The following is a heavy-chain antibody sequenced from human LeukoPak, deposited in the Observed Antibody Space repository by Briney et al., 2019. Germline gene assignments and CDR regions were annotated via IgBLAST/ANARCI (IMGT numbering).Heavy chain of an antibody. CDR2: IYYSGST. V-gene: IGHV4-59*01. CDR3: ARVGGRDYYDSSGYYYPEYFQH. D-gene: IGHD3-22*01. CDR1: GGSISSYY. J-gene: IGHJ1*01. Sequence: ASETLSLTCTVSGGSISSYYWSWIRQPPGKGLEWIGYIYYSGSTNYNPSLKSRVTISVDPSKNQFSLKLSSVTAADTAVYYCARVGGRDYYDSSGYYYPEYFQHWGQGTLVTVSS.